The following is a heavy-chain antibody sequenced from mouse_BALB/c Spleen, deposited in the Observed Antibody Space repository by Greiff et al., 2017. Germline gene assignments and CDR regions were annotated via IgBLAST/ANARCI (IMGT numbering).Heavy chain of an antibody. CDR2: IWTGGGT. D-gene: IGHD1-1*01. Sequence: VKLKESGPGLVAPSQSLSITCTVSGFSLTSYDISWIRQPPGKGLEWLGVIWTGGGTNYNSAFMSRLSISKDNSKSQVFLKMNSLQTDDTAIYYCVRDSGRSYVGFAYWGQGTLVTVSA. J-gene: IGHJ3*01. CDR1: GFSLTSYD. CDR3: VRDSGRSYVGFAY. V-gene: IGHV2-9-2*01.